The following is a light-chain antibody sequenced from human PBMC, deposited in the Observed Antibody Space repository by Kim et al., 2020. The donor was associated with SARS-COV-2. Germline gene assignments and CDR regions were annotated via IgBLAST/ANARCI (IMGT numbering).Light chain of an antibody. CDR2: YDS. J-gene: IGLJ3*02. CDR3: QVWDSSSDHWV. Sequence: APGKTARITCGGNNIGSKSVHWYQQKPGQAPVLVIYYDSDRPSGIPERFSGSNSGNTAILTISRVEAGDEADYYCQVWDSSSDHWVFGGGTKLTVL. V-gene: IGLV3-21*04. CDR1: NIGSKS.